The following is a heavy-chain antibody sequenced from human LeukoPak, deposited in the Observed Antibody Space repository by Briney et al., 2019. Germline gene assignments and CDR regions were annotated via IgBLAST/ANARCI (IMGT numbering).Heavy chain of an antibody. Sequence: SQTLSLTCTVSGGSISSGGYYWSWIRQPPGKGLEWIGYIYHSGSTYYNPSLKSRVTISVDRSKNQFSLKLSSVTAADTAVYYCARAKRFLEWLPQYYFDYWGQGTLVTVSS. J-gene: IGHJ4*02. CDR3: ARAKRFLEWLPQYYFDY. V-gene: IGHV4-30-2*01. D-gene: IGHD3-3*01. CDR2: IYHSGST. CDR1: GGSISSGGYY.